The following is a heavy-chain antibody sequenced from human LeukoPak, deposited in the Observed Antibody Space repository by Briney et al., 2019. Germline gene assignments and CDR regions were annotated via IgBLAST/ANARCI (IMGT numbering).Heavy chain of an antibody. Sequence: GGSLRLSCATSGVSFSIYSMHWVRQAPGKGLEWVGLISNYGNLKLYPDSVKDRFTISRDNSKNTLYLQMNSLRTEDTAVFYCSKKQSSVRGASTRVGMDVWGQRTTVTVSS. D-gene: IGHD3-10*01. V-gene: IGHV3-30*18. CDR2: ISNYGNLK. J-gene: IGHJ6*02. CDR1: GVSFSIYS. CDR3: SKKQSSVRGASTRVGMDV.